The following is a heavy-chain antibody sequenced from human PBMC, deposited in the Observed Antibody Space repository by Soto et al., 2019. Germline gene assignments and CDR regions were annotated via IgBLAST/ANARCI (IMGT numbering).Heavy chain of an antibody. J-gene: IGHJ4*02. CDR2: IIPIFGTA. Sequence: QVQLVQSGAEVKKPGSSVKVSCKASGGTFSSYAISWVRQAPGQGLEWMGGIIPIFGTANYAQKFQGRVTITADQDKTTAYMELSSLRAEDTAVYYCAREKGDRRGVVAGTYGYWGQGTLVTDSS. V-gene: IGHV1-69*01. CDR3: AREKGDRRGVVAGTYGY. CDR1: GGTFSSYA. D-gene: IGHD6-19*01.